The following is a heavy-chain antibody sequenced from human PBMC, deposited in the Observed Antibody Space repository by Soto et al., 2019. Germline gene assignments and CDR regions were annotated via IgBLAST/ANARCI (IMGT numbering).Heavy chain of an antibody. CDR2: IYWDDDK. J-gene: IGHJ6*02. CDR1: GFSLSTSGVG. D-gene: IGHD3-3*01. CDR3: AHILRPLRFGGYYYYYYGMDV. Sequence: QITLKESGPTLVKPTQTLTLTCTFSGFSLSTSGVGVGWIRQPPGKALEWLALIYWDDDKRYSPSLKSRLTITKDTSKNQVVLTMTNMDPVDTATYYCAHILRPLRFGGYYYYYYGMDVWGQGTTVTVSS. V-gene: IGHV2-5*02.